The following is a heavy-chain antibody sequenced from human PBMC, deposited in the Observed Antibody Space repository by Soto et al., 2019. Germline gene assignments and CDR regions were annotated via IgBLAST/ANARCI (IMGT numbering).Heavy chain of an antibody. CDR1: GGSFSGYY. CDR2: INHSGST. J-gene: IGHJ6*02. Sequence: ASETLSLTCAVYGGSFSGYYWSWIRQPPGKGLEWIGEINHSGSTNYNPSLKSRVTISVDTSKNQFSLKLSSVTAADTAVYYCARGRNYYGSGSYYYYYYGMDVWGQGTTVTVS. CDR3: ARGRNYYGSGSYYYYYYGMDV. V-gene: IGHV4-34*01. D-gene: IGHD3-10*01.